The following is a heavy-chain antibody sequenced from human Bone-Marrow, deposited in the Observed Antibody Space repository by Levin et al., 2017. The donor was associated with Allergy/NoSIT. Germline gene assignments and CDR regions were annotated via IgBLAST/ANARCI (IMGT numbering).Heavy chain of an antibody. Sequence: SQTLSLTCGISGDTIFASNVAWNWIRQSPSRGLEWLGRTYYSSRWSNDFAVSVKSRITINPDTSKNQFSLQLNSVLPEDTAVYYCVRGQFSAFDIWGQGTVVTVSS. CDR3: VRGQFSAFDI. D-gene: IGHD5-24*01. V-gene: IGHV6-1*01. J-gene: IGHJ3*02. CDR1: GDTIFASNVA. CDR2: TYYSSRWSN.